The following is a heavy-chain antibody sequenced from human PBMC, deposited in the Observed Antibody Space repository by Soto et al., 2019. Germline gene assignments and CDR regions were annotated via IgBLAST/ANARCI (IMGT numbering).Heavy chain of an antibody. CDR2: ISWNSGKI. D-gene: IGHD3-16*02. J-gene: IGHJ6*02. Sequence: EVQLVESGGGLVQPGRSLTLSCAASGFAFHDYAMHWVRQDPGKGLEWVSSISWNSGKIGYAGSVKGRFTIPRDNAKNFVYLQMNSLRAEDTALYYCAKDKSNEELSVYYYNGLDVWGQGTTVIVSS. CDR1: GFAFHDYA. V-gene: IGHV3-9*01. CDR3: AKDKSNEELSVYYYNGLDV.